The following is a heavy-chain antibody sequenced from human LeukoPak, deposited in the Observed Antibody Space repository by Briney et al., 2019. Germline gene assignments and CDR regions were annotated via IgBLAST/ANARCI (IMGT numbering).Heavy chain of an antibody. V-gene: IGHV6-1*01. CDR2: TYYRSKWYY. CDR3: ARGYDILTGYDNFYYYGMDV. D-gene: IGHD3-9*01. Sequence: SQTLSLTCAISGDSVSSNSAAWHWIRQSSSRGLQWLGRTYYRSKWYYDYAVSVKGRISINPDTSKNQFSLQLNSVSPVDTAVYYCARGYDILTGYDNFYYYGMDVWGKGTTVTVSS. CDR1: GDSVSSNSAA. J-gene: IGHJ6*04.